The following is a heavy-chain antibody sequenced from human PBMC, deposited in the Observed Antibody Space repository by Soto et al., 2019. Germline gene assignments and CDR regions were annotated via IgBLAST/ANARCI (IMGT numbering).Heavy chain of an antibody. J-gene: IGHJ6*02. CDR1: GFTFSSYA. CDR3: AKGRGYDFWSGYTSYYYYGMDV. Sequence: GGSLRLSCAASGFTFSSYAMSWVRQAPGKGLEWVSAISGSGGSTYYADSVKGRFTISRDNSKNTLYLQMNSLRAEDTAVYYCAKGRGYDFWSGYTSYYYYGMDVWGQGTTVTVSS. D-gene: IGHD3-3*01. CDR2: ISGSGGST. V-gene: IGHV3-23*01.